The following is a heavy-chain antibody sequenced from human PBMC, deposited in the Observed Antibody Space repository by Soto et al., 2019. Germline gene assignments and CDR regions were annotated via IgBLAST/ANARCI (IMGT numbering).Heavy chain of an antibody. Sequence: QEQLQQWGAALLKPSETLSLTCAVYGGFVSSGNYYWSWIRQPPGKGLEWIGEMSHSGGTHFNPSLKSRVTIPVDTAKIQFSLKMSSVTAADTALYYCARVERGTATTVVDAFDIWGPGTMVTVSS. J-gene: IGHJ3*02. CDR3: ARVERGTATTVVDAFDI. CDR2: MSHSGGT. CDR1: GGFVSSGNYY. V-gene: IGHV4-34*01. D-gene: IGHD1-1*01.